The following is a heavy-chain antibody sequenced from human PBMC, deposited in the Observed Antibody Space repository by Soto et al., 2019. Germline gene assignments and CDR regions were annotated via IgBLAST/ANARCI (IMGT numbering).Heavy chain of an antibody. J-gene: IGHJ5*02. Sequence: AGGSLTLSCAASGFTFSSYGMHWFRQAPGKGLEWVAVIWYDGSNKYYADSVKGRFTISRDNSKNTLYLQMNSLRAEDTAVYYCARDRGSGWHLTQFDPWGQGTLVTVSS. CDR1: GFTFSSYG. CDR2: IWYDGSNK. CDR3: ARDRGSGWHLTQFDP. D-gene: IGHD6-19*01. V-gene: IGHV3-33*01.